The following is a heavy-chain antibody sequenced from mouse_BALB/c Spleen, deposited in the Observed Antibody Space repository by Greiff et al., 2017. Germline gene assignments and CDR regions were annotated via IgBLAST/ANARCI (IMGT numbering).Heavy chain of an antibody. D-gene: IGHD2-4*01. CDR1: GYSFTGYT. CDR3: AREGLRGYYYAMDY. Sequence: VQLKESGPELVKPGASMKISCKASGYSFTGYTMNWVKQSHGKNLEWIGLINPYNGGTSYNQKFKGKATLTVDKSSSTAYMELLSLTSEDSAVYYCAREGLRGYYYAMDYWGQGTSVTVSS. J-gene: IGHJ4*01. CDR2: INPYNGGT. V-gene: IGHV1-18*01.